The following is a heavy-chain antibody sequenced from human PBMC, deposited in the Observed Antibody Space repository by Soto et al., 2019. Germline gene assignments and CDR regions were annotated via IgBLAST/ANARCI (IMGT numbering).Heavy chain of an antibody. D-gene: IGHD2-15*01. CDR1: GDSITWTSCY. CDR2: VYYSGST. V-gene: IGHV4-39*01. CDR3: GRLTSRISAVSHGRSYWLDP. Sequence: QLQLQESGPGLVKPSETLSLTCTLSGDSITWTSCYWGWIRQPPGKGLEWVGDVYYSGSTYYNPSPKSRLTMSIATSEGQTTLKMSSVTGSDTGVYYCGRLTSRISAVSHGRSYWLDPWGPGTLVTVSS. J-gene: IGHJ5*02.